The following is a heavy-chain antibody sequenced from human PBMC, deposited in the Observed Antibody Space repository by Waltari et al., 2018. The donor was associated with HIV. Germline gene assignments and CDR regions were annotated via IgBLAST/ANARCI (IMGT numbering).Heavy chain of an antibody. D-gene: IGHD6-19*01. J-gene: IGHJ6*02. V-gene: IGHV4-59*01. CDR2: IYYSGST. CDR3: ARAGWYNYYYYGMDV. Sequence: QVQLQESGPGLVKPSETLSLPCTVSGRSISSYYWSWIRQPPGKGLEWIGYIYYSGSTNYNPSLKSRVTISVDTSKNQFSLKLSSVTAADTAVYYCARAGWYNYYYYGMDVWGQGTTVTVSS. CDR1: GRSISSYY.